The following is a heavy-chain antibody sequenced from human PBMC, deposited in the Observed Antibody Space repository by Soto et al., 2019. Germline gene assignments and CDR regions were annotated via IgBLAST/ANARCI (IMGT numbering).Heavy chain of an antibody. Sequence: ASVKVSCKAPGDTFTSYDINWVREATGQGLEWMGWMNPNSGNTGYAQKFQGRVTMTRNTSISTAYMELSSQRSEDTAVYYCARGLGEYSSSVPYGVDVWGQGTTVTVSS. CDR2: MNPNSGNT. CDR1: GDTFTSYD. CDR3: ARGLGEYSSSVPYGVDV. J-gene: IGHJ6*02. D-gene: IGHD6-6*01. V-gene: IGHV1-8*01.